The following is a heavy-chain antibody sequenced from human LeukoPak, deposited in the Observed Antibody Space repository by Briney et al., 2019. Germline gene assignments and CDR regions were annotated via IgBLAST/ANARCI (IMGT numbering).Heavy chain of an antibody. V-gene: IGHV1-46*01. CDR1: GYTFSSYY. J-gene: IGHJ4*02. D-gene: IGHD3-9*01. Sequence: GASVKVSCKASGYTFSSYYMQWVRQAPGQGLEWMGIINPSGGSTNYAQKFQGRVTMTTDTSTSTVYMELSSLRSEDTAVYYCARVGLINTYYDILTGSQGYFDYWGQGTLVTVSS. CDR3: ARVGLINTYYDILTGSQGYFDY. CDR2: INPSGGST.